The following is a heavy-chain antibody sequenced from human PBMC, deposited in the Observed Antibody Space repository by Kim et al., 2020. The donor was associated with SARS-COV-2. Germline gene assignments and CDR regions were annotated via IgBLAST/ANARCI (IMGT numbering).Heavy chain of an antibody. V-gene: IGHV5-51*01. Sequence: YSASFQRQVTISADTSISTADLQWRSLKASDTAMYYCARQGIAVAGTFDYWGQGTLVTVSS. CDR3: ARQGIAVAGTFDY. D-gene: IGHD6-19*01. J-gene: IGHJ4*02.